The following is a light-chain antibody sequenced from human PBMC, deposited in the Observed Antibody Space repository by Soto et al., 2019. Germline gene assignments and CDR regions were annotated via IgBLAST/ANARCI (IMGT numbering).Light chain of an antibody. CDR3: QQRSNRPIT. J-gene: IGKJ5*01. CDR1: QSVSSSY. Sequence: ERVMTQSPITLSVSPGLRFTLACRASQSVSSSYLAWYQQNNGQAPRLXIYGASSRATGIPDRFSGSGYGTDFNLTISSLEPEDFAVYYCQQRSNRPITFGQGTRLEIK. V-gene: IGKV3D-20*02. CDR2: GAS.